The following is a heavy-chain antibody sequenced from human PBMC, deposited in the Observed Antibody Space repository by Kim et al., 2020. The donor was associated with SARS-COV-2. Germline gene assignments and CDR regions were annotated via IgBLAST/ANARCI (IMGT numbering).Heavy chain of an antibody. Sequence: GGSLRLSCAASGFTFSSYGMHWVRQAPGKGLEWVAVISYDGSNKYYADSVKGRFTISRDNSKNTLYLQMNSLRAEDTAVYYCAKGDFWSGISNEYYFDYWGQGTLVTVSS. V-gene: IGHV3-30*18. J-gene: IGHJ4*02. CDR1: GFTFSSYG. CDR3: AKGDFWSGISNEYYFDY. D-gene: IGHD3-3*01. CDR2: ISYDGSNK.